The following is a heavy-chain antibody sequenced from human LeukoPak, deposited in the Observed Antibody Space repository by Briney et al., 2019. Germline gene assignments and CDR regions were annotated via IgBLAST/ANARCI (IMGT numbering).Heavy chain of an antibody. CDR1: GGTFSSYA. CDR2: IIPILGIA. V-gene: IGHV1-69*04. D-gene: IGHD2-2*01. J-gene: IGHJ4*02. Sequence: ASVKVSCKASGGTFSSYAISWVRQAPGQGLEWMGRIIPILGIANYAQKFQGRVTMTRDMSISTAYMEVGRLRSDDTAVYYCARGLAAVPAAMSFWGQGTLVTVSS. CDR3: ARGLAAVPAAMSF.